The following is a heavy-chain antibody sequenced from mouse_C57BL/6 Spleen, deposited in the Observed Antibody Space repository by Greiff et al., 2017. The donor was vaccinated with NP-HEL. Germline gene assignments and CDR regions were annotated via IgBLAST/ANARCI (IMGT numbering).Heavy chain of an antibody. J-gene: IGHJ3*01. CDR2: ISSGSSTI. CDR3: ARANPFAY. V-gene: IGHV5-17*01. D-gene: IGHD4-1*01. CDR1: GFTFSDYG. Sequence: EVQVVESGGGLVKPGGSLKLSCAASGFTFSDYGMHWVRQAPEKGLEWVAYISSGSSTIYYADTVKGRFTISRDNAKNTLFLQMTSLRSEDTAMYYCARANPFAYWGQGTLVTVSA.